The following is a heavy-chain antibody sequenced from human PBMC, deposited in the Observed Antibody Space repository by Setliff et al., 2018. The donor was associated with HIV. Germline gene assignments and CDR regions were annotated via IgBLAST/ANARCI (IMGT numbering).Heavy chain of an antibody. V-gene: IGHV4-4*07. Sequence: PSETLSLTCTVSGGSISSYYGSWIRQSAGKGLEWIGRIYYSGSTNYNPSLKSRVTMSVDTSKNHFSLRLSSVTAADTAVYYCARQGAVTGHSFDYWGQGALVTVSS. J-gene: IGHJ4*02. D-gene: IGHD6-19*01. CDR1: GGSISSYY. CDR2: IYYSGST. CDR3: ARQGAVTGHSFDY.